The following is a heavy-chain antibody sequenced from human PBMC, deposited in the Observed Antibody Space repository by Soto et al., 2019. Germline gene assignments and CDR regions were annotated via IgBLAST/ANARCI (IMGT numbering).Heavy chain of an antibody. CDR1: GGSISSYY. J-gene: IGHJ4*02. Sequence: NPSETLSLTCTVSGGSISSYYWSWIRQPPGKGLEWIGYIYYSGSTNYNPSLKSRVTISVDTSKNQFSLKLSSVTAADTAVYYCARGRSSSWQYYFDYWGQGTLVTVS. D-gene: IGHD6-13*01. CDR2: IYYSGST. V-gene: IGHV4-59*01. CDR3: ARGRSSSWQYYFDY.